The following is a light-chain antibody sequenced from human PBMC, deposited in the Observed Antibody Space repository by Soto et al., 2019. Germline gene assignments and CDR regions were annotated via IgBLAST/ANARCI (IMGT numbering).Light chain of an antibody. Sequence: DIQMTQSPSSLSASVGDRVTITCRASQSISSYLNLYQQKPGKAPKLLIYAASSLQSGVPSRFSGSGSGTDFTLTIRSLQPEDFATYYCQQSYSTPYTVGQGTTLEIK. CDR3: QQSYSTPYT. J-gene: IGKJ2*01. CDR2: AAS. V-gene: IGKV1-39*01. CDR1: QSISSY.